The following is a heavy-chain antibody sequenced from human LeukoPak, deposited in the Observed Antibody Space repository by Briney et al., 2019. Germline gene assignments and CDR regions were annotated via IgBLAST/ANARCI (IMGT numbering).Heavy chain of an antibody. CDR2: MRYDGSNK. V-gene: IGHV3-30*02. D-gene: IGHD1-14*01. J-gene: IGHJ4*02. Sequence: GGSLRLSCAVSGLHFSSYGMHWVRQAPGKGLEWVAFMRYDGSNKYYADSVKGRFTISRDNSKNTLYLQRNSLRADDTAIYYCAKYRTRDAPPRNFDFWGQGTLVTVSS. CDR3: AKYRTRDAPPRNFDF. CDR1: GLHFSSYG.